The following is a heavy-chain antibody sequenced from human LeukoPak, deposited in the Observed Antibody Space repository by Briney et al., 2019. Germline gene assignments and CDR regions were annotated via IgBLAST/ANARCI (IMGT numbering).Heavy chain of an antibody. Sequence: PGGSLRVSCAASGFTFSSYAMHWVRQAPGKGLEWVAVISYDGSNKYYADSVKGRFTISRDNSKNTLYLQMNSLRAEDTAVYYCAKGWGKYSGYDTNYYGMDVWGQGTTVTVSS. V-gene: IGHV3-30-3*01. J-gene: IGHJ6*02. CDR3: AKGWGKYSGYDTNYYGMDV. D-gene: IGHD5-12*01. CDR1: GFTFSSYA. CDR2: ISYDGSNK.